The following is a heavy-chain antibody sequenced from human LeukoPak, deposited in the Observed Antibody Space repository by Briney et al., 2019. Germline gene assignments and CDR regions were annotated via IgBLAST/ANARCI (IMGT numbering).Heavy chain of an antibody. CDR1: GGSINSGNYY. Sequence: SETLSLTCTVSGGSINSGNYYWGWIRQPPGKGLEWIGTMYHSGSTNYSPSLKSRVTISVDTSKNQFSLKLSSVTAADTAVYFCARGFRGDNFDYWGQGTLVTVSS. CDR3: ARGFRGDNFDY. CDR2: MYHSGST. D-gene: IGHD7-27*01. J-gene: IGHJ4*02. V-gene: IGHV4-39*07.